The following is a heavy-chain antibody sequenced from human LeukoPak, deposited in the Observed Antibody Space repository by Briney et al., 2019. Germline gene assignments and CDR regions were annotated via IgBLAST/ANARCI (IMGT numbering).Heavy chain of an antibody. J-gene: IGHJ4*02. D-gene: IGHD6-6*01. CDR1: GYSFTSYW. Sequence: GESLKISCKGSGYSFTSYWITWVRQMPGKGLEWMGKIDPSNSYTKYSPSFQGHVTISAGKSVSTAYLQWSSLNASDTAMYYCAREYSSSSGGDYWGQGTLVTVSS. CDR3: AREYSSSSGGDY. V-gene: IGHV5-10-1*01. CDR2: IDPSNSYT.